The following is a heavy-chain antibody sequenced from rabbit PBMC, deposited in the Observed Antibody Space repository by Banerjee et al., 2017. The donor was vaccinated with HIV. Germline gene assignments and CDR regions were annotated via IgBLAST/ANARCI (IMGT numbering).Heavy chain of an antibody. CDR1: GVSFSGSSY. D-gene: IGHD2-1*01. CDR3: ARGSAAMTMVITGYYLSL. V-gene: IGHV1S45*01. CDR2: IYTDGSGST. J-gene: IGHJ4*01. Sequence: QEQLEESGGDLVKPGASLTLTCKASGVSFSGSSYMCWVRQAPGKGLEWIGCIYTDGSGSTAYASWAKGQFTISKTSSTTVTLQMTSLTAADTATYFCARGSAAMTMVITGYYLSLWGPGTLVTVS.